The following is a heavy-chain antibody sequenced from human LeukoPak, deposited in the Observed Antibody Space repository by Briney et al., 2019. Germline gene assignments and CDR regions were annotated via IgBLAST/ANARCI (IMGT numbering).Heavy chain of an antibody. Sequence: GGSLRLSCAVSGFTVSSNFMSWARQAPGKGPEWVSVIYTSGITYYADSVRGRFTISRDNSKNTLYLQMDSLTAEDTAVYYCAREDAGGTYSFDYWGQGTLVTVSS. CDR2: IYTSGIT. CDR3: AREDAGGTYSFDY. V-gene: IGHV3-66*01. D-gene: IGHD1-26*01. J-gene: IGHJ4*02. CDR1: GFTVSSNF.